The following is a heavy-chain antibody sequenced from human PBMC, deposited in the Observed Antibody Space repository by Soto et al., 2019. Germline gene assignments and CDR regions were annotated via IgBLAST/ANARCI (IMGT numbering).Heavy chain of an antibody. CDR3: SRHDYGDYVFDY. V-gene: IGHV4-39*01. D-gene: IGHD4-17*01. J-gene: IGHJ4*02. Sequence: QLQLQESGPGLVKPSETLSLTCTVSGGSISSSSYYWGWIRQPPGQGLEWIGSIYYSGSTHCNPSLTSRVTISVDTSKTQFSLKLSSVTAADTAVYYCSRHDYGDYVFDYWGQGTLVTVSS. CDR1: GGSISSSSYY. CDR2: IYYSGST.